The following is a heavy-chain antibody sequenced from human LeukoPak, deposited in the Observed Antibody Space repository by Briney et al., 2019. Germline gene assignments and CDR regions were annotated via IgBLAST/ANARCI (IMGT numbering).Heavy chain of an antibody. V-gene: IGHV3-23*01. Sequence: GGSLRLSCAASGFRLSSYAMSWVRQAPGKGLEWVSAISGSGGSTYYADSVKGRFTISRDNSKNTLYLQMNSLRAEDTAVYYCAKDRSSGYYYDGVFDYWGQGTLVTVSS. CDR3: AKDRSSGYYYDGVFDY. CDR2: ISGSGGST. J-gene: IGHJ4*02. CDR1: GFRLSSYA. D-gene: IGHD3-22*01.